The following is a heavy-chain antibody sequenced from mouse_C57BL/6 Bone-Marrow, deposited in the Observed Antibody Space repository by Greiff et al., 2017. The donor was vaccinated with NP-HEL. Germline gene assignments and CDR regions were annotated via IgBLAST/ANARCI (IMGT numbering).Heavy chain of an antibody. V-gene: IGHV5-6*01. Sequence: EVQVVESGGDLVKPGGSLKLSCAASGFTFSSYGMSWVRQTPDKRLEWVATISSGGSYTYYPDSVKGRFTISRDNAKNTLYLQMSSLKSEDTAMYYCARRDGYYHDYWGQGTTLTVSS. CDR3: ARRDGYYHDY. J-gene: IGHJ2*01. D-gene: IGHD2-3*01. CDR1: GFTFSSYG. CDR2: ISSGGSYT.